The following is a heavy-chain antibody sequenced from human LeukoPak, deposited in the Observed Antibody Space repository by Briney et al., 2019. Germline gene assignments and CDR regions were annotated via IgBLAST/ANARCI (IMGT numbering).Heavy chain of an antibody. CDR2: IYTSGST. CDR1: GGSISSYY. J-gene: IGHJ5*02. CDR3: ARDHQDYGDSTLGFDP. D-gene: IGHD4-17*01. V-gene: IGHV4-4*07. Sequence: PSETLSLTCTVSGGSISSYYWSWIRQPAGKGLGWIGRIYTSGSTNYNPSLKSRVTMSVDTSKNQFSLKLSSVTAADTAVYYCARDHQDYGDSTLGFDPWGQGTLVTVSS.